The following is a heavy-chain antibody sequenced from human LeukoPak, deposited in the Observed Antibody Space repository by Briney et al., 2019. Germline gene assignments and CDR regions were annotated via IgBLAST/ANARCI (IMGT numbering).Heavy chain of an antibody. J-gene: IGHJ4*02. V-gene: IGHV3-7*01. CDR2: IKQDGSEK. CDR3: ARDLVDSSGYYYDY. Sequence: GGSLRLSCAASGFTFSSYWMSLVRQAPGKGLEWVANIKQDGSEKYYVDSVKGRFTISRDNAKNSLYLQMNSLRAEDTAVYYCARDLVDSSGYYYDYWGQGTLVTVSS. D-gene: IGHD3-22*01. CDR1: GFTFSSYW.